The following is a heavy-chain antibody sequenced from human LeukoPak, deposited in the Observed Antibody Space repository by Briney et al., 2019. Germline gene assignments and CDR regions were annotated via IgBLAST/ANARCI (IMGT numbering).Heavy chain of an antibody. V-gene: IGHV4-39*01. CDR1: GGSFSSSSYY. D-gene: IGHD6-19*01. CDR3: ARQNSLIAVAGYFDY. CDR2: IYYSGST. J-gene: IGHJ4*02. Sequence: PSETLSLTCTVSGGSFSSSSYYWGWIRQPPGKGLEWIGSIYYSGSTYYNPSLKSRVTISVDTSKNQFSLKLSSVTAADTAVYYCARQNSLIAVAGYFDYWGQGTLVTVSS.